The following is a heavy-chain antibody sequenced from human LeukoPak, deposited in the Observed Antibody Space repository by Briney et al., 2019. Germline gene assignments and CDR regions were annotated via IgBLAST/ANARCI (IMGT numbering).Heavy chain of an antibody. V-gene: IGHV3-48*04. CDR2: ISSSSSTL. J-gene: IGHJ4*02. D-gene: IGHD2-2*01. Sequence: GGSLRLSCAASGFTFSSYSMNWVRQAPGKGLEWVSYISSSSSTLYYADSVKGRFTISRDNAKNSLYLQMNSLRAEDTAVYYCARDSTDPTRFDYWGQGTLVTVSS. CDR1: GFTFSSYS. CDR3: ARDSTDPTRFDY.